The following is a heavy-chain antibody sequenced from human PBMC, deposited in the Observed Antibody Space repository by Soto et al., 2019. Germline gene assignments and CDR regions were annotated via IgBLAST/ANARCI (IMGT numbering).Heavy chain of an antibody. CDR1: GGSISSYY. Sequence: SETLSLTCTVSGGSISSYYWSWIRQPPGKGLEWIGYIYYSGSTNYNPSLKSRVTISVDTSKNQFSLKLSSVTAADTAVYYCASRYCSGGSCYLTNWGKGTTVTVSS. V-gene: IGHV4-59*08. CDR3: ASRYCSGGSCYLTN. CDR2: IYYSGST. J-gene: IGHJ6*04. D-gene: IGHD2-15*01.